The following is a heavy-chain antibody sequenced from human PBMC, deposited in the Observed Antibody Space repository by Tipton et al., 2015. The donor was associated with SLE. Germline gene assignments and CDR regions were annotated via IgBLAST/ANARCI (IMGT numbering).Heavy chain of an antibody. J-gene: IGHJ4*02. D-gene: IGHD6-6*01. CDR2: IYHSGST. V-gene: IGHV4-34*01. Sequence: TLSLTCAVYGGSFSGYYWSWIRQPPGKGLEWIGEIYHSGSTNYNPSLKSRVTISVDTSKNQFSLKLSSVTAADTAVYYCARDSGLGSSLDFDYWGQGTLVTVSS. CDR3: ARDSGLGSSLDFDY. CDR1: GGSFSGYY.